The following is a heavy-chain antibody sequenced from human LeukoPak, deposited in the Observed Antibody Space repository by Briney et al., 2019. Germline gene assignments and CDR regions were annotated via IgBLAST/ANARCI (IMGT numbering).Heavy chain of an antibody. D-gene: IGHD1-26*01. CDR3: ARAGWELNLGVRAFDI. Sequence: ASVKVSCKASGYTFTSYYMHWVRQAPGQGLEWMGIINPSGGSTSYAQKLQGRVTMTTDTSTSTAYMELRSLRSDDTAVYYCARAGWELNLGVRAFDIWGQGTMVTVSS. V-gene: IGHV1-46*01. CDR2: INPSGGST. CDR1: GYTFTSYY. J-gene: IGHJ3*02.